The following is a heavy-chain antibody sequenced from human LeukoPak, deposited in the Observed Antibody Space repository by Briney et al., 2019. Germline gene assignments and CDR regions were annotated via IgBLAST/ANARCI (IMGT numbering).Heavy chain of an antibody. D-gene: IGHD3/OR15-3a*01. V-gene: IGHV3-66*03. CDR3: ARDRAANQDWVEFDP. CDR1: GFRVSDYY. CDR2: IRDSGEA. Sequence: GGSLRLSCAVSGFRVSDYYISWFRQAPGKGLEWVGLIRDSGEAFYADFARGRFAISTDESENTLYIQMNSLRVEDTAVYFCARDRAANQDWVEFDPWGQGTPVIVSS. J-gene: IGHJ5*02.